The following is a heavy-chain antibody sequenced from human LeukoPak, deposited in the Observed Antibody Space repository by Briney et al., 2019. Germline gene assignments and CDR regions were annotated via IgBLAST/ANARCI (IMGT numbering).Heavy chain of an antibody. V-gene: IGHV3-11*01. D-gene: IGHD6-13*01. CDR1: GFTFSDYY. Sequence: GGSLRLSCAASGFTFSDYYMSWIRQAPGKGLEWVSYISSSGSTIYYADSVKGRFTISRDNAKNSLYLQMNSLRAEDTAVYYCARFRVSSSWYSPFGYWGQGTLVTVSS. J-gene: IGHJ4*02. CDR3: ARFRVSSSWYSPFGY. CDR2: ISSSGSTI.